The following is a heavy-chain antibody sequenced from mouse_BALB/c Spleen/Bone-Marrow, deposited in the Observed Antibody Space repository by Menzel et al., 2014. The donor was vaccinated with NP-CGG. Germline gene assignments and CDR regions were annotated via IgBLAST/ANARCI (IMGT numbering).Heavy chain of an antibody. D-gene: IGHD1-1*01. V-gene: IGHV1S81*02. CDR3: TRSNYGYWFFDV. J-gene: IGHJ1*01. Sequence: VQLQQSRAELVKPGASVKLSCKASGYTFTSYYMYWVKQRPGQGLEWIGEINPSNGGTNFNEKFKSKAALTVDKSSNTAYVQLSSLTSEDSAVYHCTRSNYGYWFFDVWGAGTTVTVSS. CDR2: INPSNGGT. CDR1: GYTFTSYY.